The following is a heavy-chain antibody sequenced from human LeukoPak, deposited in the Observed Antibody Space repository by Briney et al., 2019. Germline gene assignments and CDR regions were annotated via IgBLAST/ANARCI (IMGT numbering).Heavy chain of an antibody. D-gene: IGHD3-22*01. V-gene: IGHV4-38-2*02. J-gene: IGHJ4*02. CDR1: DYSISSGYY. CDR2: IYHSGST. Sequence: SETLSLTCTVSDYSISSGYYWGWIRQPPGKGLEWIGSIYHSGSTYYNPSLKSRVTISVDTSKNQFSLKLSSVTAADTAVYYCVRDSSGYYPIFDYWGQGTLVTVSS. CDR3: VRDSSGYYPIFDY.